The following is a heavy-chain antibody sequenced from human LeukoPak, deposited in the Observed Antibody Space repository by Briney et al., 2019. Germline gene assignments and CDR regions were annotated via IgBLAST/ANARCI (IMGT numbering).Heavy chain of an antibody. D-gene: IGHD2-2*01. V-gene: IGHV1-18*01. J-gene: IGHJ5*02. CDR2: ISAYNGNT. CDR3: ARGAPGYQLLDHNWFDP. Sequence: ASVKVSCEASGYTFTSYGISWVRQAPGQGLEWMGWISAYNGNTNYAQKLQGRVTMTTDTSTSTAYMELRSLRSDDTAVYYCARGAPGYQLLDHNWFDPWGQGTLVTVSS. CDR1: GYTFTSYG.